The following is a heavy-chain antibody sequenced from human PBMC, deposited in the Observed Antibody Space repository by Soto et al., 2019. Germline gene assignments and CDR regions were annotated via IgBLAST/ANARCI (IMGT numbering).Heavy chain of an antibody. D-gene: IGHD1-7*01. CDR2: IYHSGST. V-gene: IGHV4-4*02. CDR3: TRQITGTNGFDF. J-gene: IGHJ4*02. CDR1: SGSISTSNW. Sequence: ETLSLTCAVSSGSISTSNWWSWVRQPPGKGLEWIGEIYHSGSTNYNPSFRSRVTMSVDKSKNQFSLRLDSVTAADTAVYYCTRQITGTNGFDFWGQGTLVTAPQ.